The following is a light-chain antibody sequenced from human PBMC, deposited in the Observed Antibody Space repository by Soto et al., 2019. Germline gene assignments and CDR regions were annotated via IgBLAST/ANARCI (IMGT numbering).Light chain of an antibody. CDR3: QQRSNWPWT. Sequence: VMTQAPATLSVSPGERATLSCRASQTINNNVAWYQLKDGQVPRLLIYGASTRAADVPARFSGGGSGTEFTLTISSLQSEDFAEYHCQQRSNWPWTFGQGTKVDIK. CDR1: QTINNN. J-gene: IGKJ1*01. V-gene: IGKV3-15*01. CDR2: GAS.